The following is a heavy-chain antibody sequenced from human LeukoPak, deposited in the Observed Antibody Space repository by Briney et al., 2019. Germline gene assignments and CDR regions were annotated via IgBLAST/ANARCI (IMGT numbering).Heavy chain of an antibody. Sequence: PSETLSLTCAVYGGSFSGYYWSWIRQPPGKGLEWIGEINHSGSTNYNPSLKSRVTISVDTSKNQFSLKLSSVTAADTAVYYCARAPSSNYYGSGKGFDYWGQGTLVTVSS. CDR3: ARAPSSNYYGSGKGFDY. V-gene: IGHV4-34*01. CDR1: GGSFSGYY. D-gene: IGHD3-10*01. CDR2: INHSGST. J-gene: IGHJ4*02.